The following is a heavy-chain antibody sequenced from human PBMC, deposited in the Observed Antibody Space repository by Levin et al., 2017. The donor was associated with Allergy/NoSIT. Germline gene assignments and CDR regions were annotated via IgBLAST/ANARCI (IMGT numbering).Heavy chain of an antibody. J-gene: IGHJ4*02. D-gene: IGHD2-15*01. Sequence: GGSLRLSCAASGFTFDDYAMSWVRQAPGKGLEWVSGIGRNGGSTGYADSVKGRFTISRDNAKSSLYLQMNSLRADDTALYYCVGVICSGGSCYWRYFDYWGQGTLVTVSS. CDR2: IGRNGGST. V-gene: IGHV3-20*04. CDR1: GFTFDDYA. CDR3: VGVICSGGSCYWRYFDY.